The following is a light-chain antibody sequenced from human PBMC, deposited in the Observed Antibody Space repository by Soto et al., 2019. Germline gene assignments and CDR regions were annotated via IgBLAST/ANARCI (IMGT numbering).Light chain of an antibody. V-gene: IGLV2-14*03. CDR3: NLYNSNNTYV. CDR2: DVS. Sequence: QSALTQPASVSGSPGQAITISCSGTSSDVGAFNYVSWYQQHPGKAPKLMIYDVSNRPSGVSNRFSGSKSGNTASLTISGIRAEDEADYHCNLYNSNNTYVFGTGTKVTVL. CDR1: SSDVGAFNY. J-gene: IGLJ1*01.